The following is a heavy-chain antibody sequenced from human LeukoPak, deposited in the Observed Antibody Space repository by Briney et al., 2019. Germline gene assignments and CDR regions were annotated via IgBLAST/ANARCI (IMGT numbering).Heavy chain of an antibody. CDR2: FDPEDGET. V-gene: IGHV1-24*01. J-gene: IGHJ3*02. Sequence: ASVKVSCKVSGYTLTELSKHWVRQAPGKGLEWMGGFDPEDGETIYAQKFQGRVTMTEDTSTDTAYMELSSLRSEDTAVYYCATLITMIEGDAFDIWGQGTMVTVSS. CDR1: GYTLTELS. CDR3: ATLITMIEGDAFDI. D-gene: IGHD3-22*01.